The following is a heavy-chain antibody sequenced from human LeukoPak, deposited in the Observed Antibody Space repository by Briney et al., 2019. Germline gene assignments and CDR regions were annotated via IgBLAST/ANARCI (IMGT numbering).Heavy chain of an antibody. CDR1: GYSVIAYY. CDR2: INPKTGDT. V-gene: IGHV1-2*02. D-gene: IGHD5-24*01. J-gene: IGHJ4*02. Sequence: ASVKVSCKTSGYSVIAYYIHWVRQAPGQGLEWMGWINPKTGDTRYAQKLRGRVTMTRDTSVSTVYMDLSGLRSDDTAVYFCARDGYRNELDYWGRGTLVTVSS. CDR3: ARDGYRNELDY.